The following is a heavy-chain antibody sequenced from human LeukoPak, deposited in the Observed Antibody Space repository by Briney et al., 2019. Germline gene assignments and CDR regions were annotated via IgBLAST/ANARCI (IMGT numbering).Heavy chain of an antibody. CDR2: INHSGST. V-gene: IGHV4-34*01. D-gene: IGHD3-3*01. J-gene: IGHJ4*02. CDR3: ARDRYNGIFGVVHWDY. Sequence: PSETLSLTCAVYGGSFSGYYWSWIRQPPGKGLEWIGEINHSGSTNYNPSLKSRVTISVDTSKNQFSLKLSSVTAADTALYYCARDRYNGIFGVVHWDYWGQGTLVTVSS. CDR1: GGSFSGYY.